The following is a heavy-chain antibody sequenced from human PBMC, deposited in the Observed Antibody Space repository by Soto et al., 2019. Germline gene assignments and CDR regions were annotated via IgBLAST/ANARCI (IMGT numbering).Heavy chain of an antibody. CDR2: VYHSGGA. Sequence: VQLQESGPGLVKPSGTLSLTCNVSGVSISGSNWWSWVRQSPGKGLEWIGEVYHSGGANYNPSFKSRVIISVDKSKNQFSLPLSSVTAADTAIYYCATHVVETPKGRRGWFDPWGQGTLVTVSS. J-gene: IGHJ5*02. CDR1: GVSISGSNW. CDR3: ATHVVETPKGRRGWFDP. D-gene: IGHD2-21*02. V-gene: IGHV4-4*02.